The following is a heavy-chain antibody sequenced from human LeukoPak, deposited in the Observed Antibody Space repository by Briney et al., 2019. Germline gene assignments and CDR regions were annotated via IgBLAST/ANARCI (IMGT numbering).Heavy chain of an antibody. CDR3: TRDSVTIFGVVIKADY. J-gene: IGHJ4*02. CDR2: ISSSSSYI. V-gene: IGHV3-21*01. Sequence: PGGLLRLSCAASGFTFSSYSMNWVRQAPGKGLEWVSSISSSSSYIYYADSVKGRFTISRDNAKNSLYLQMNSLRAEDTAVYYCTRDSVTIFGVVIKADYWGQGTLVTVSS. D-gene: IGHD3-3*01. CDR1: GFTFSSYS.